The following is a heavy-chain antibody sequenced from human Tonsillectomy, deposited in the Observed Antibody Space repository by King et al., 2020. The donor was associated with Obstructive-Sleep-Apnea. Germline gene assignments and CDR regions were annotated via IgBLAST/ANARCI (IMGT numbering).Heavy chain of an antibody. CDR3: ARDFNYDILTGYYIPSFDY. D-gene: IGHD3-9*01. J-gene: IGHJ4*01. V-gene: IGHV3-48*04. CDR1: GFTFSSYS. Sequence: VQLVESGGGLVQPGGSLRLSCAASGFTFSSYSMNWVRQAPGKGLEWVSYISSSSSTIYYADSVKGRFTISRDNAKNSLYLQMNSLRAEDTAVYYCARDFNYDILTGYYIPSFDYWGHGTLVTVSS. CDR2: ISSSSSTI.